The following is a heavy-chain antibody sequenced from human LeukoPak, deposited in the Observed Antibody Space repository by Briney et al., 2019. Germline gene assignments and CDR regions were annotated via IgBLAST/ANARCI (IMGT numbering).Heavy chain of an antibody. Sequence: SVKVSCKASGGTFSSYAISWVRQAPGQGLEWMGGIIPIFGTANYAQKFQGRVTITADESTSTAYMELSSLRSEDTAVYCCARGGEMATIPSFDYWGQGTLVTVSS. CDR1: GGTFSSYA. CDR2: IIPIFGTA. V-gene: IGHV1-69*13. CDR3: ARGGEMATIPSFDY. J-gene: IGHJ4*02. D-gene: IGHD5-24*01.